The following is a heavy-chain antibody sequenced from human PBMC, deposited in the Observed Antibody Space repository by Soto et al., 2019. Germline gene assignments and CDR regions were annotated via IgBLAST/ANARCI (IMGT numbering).Heavy chain of an antibody. D-gene: IGHD2-15*01. CDR2: ISSSASTI. J-gene: IGHJ6*02. CDR3: ARSPSTPNGWWGYGLDV. Sequence: GGSLRLSCAASGFTFSDYYMTWIRQAPGKGLEWISYISSSASTIYYADSVKGRFSISRDNAKNSLYLQMNSLRAEDTAIYYCARSPSTPNGWWGYGLDVWGQGTTVTVSS. V-gene: IGHV3-11*01. CDR1: GFTFSDYY.